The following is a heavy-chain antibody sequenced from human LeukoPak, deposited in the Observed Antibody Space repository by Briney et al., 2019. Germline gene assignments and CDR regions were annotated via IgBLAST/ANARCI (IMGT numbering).Heavy chain of an antibody. CDR3: ARDGYCSSTSCYTRTNWFDP. CDR2: IYTSEST. V-gene: IGHV4-4*07. J-gene: IGHJ5*02. D-gene: IGHD2-2*02. Sequence: SETLSLTCTVSGGSISSYYWSWIRQPAGKGLEWIGRIYTSESTNYNPSLKSRVTMSVDTSKNQFSLKLSSVTAADTAVYYCARDGYCSSTSCYTRTNWFDPWGKGTLVTVSS. CDR1: GGSISSYY.